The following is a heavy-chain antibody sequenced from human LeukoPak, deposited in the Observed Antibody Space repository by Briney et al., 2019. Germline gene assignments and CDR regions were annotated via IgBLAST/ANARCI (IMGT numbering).Heavy chain of an antibody. J-gene: IGHJ4*02. CDR2: ISSSGSTI. CDR1: GFTFSDYD. Sequence: GGSLRLSCAASGFTFSDYDMSWIRQAPGKGLEWVSYISSSGSTIYYADFVKGRITISRDNAKNSLYLQMNSLRVEDTAVYYCAREGGGMDSDSWGQGTLVTVSS. CDR3: AREGGGMDSDS. V-gene: IGHV3-11*01. D-gene: IGHD3-16*01.